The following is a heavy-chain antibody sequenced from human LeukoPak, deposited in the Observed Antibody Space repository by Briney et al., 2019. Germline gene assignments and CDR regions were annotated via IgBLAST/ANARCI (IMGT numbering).Heavy chain of an antibody. CDR3: GCRRDGYNYGDYYYYYMDV. Sequence: GASVKVSCKASGGTFSSYAISWVRQAPGQGLEWMGGIIPIFGTANYAQKFQGRVTITADKSTSTAYMELSSLRSEDTAVYYCGCRRDGYNYGDYYYYYMDVWGKGITVTVSS. D-gene: IGHD5-24*01. V-gene: IGHV1-69*06. CDR2: IIPIFGTA. J-gene: IGHJ6*03. CDR1: GGTFSSYA.